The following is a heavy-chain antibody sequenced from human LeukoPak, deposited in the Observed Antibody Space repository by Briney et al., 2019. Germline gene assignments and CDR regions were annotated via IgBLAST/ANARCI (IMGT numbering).Heavy chain of an antibody. CDR3: AGDPYYYDSSGYYYRNY. J-gene: IGHJ4*02. CDR2: IYYSGST. V-gene: IGHV4-30-4*01. Sequence: PSETLSLTCTVSGGSISSGDYYWSWIRQPPGKGLEWIGYIYYSGSTYYNPSLKSRVTISVDTSKNQFSLKLSSVTAADTAVYYCAGDPYYYDSSGYYYRNYWGQGTLVTVSS. D-gene: IGHD3-22*01. CDR1: GGSISSGDYY.